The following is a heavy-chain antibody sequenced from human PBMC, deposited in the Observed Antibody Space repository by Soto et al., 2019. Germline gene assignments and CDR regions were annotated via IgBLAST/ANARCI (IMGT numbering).Heavy chain of an antibody. D-gene: IGHD6-13*01. CDR2: ISGSGGST. CDR1: GFTFSSYA. Sequence: GGSLRLSCAASGFTFSSYAMSWVRQAPGKGLEWVSAISGSGGSTYYADSVKGRFTISRDNSKNTLYLQMNSLRAEDTAVYYCAKSLIPGIAKYYYYGMDVWGQGTTVTVSS. J-gene: IGHJ6*02. CDR3: AKSLIPGIAKYYYYGMDV. V-gene: IGHV3-23*01.